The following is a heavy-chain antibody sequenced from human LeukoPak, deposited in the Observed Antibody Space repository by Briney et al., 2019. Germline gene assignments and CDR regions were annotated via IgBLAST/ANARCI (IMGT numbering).Heavy chain of an antibody. Sequence: GGSLRLSCAASGFTFSSYWMSWVRQAPGKGLEWVANIKQDGSEKYYVDPVKGRFTISRDNAKNSLYLQMNSLRAEDTAVYYCARDLESEWELQYYFDYWGQGTLVTVSS. V-gene: IGHV3-7*01. CDR1: GFTFSSYW. CDR2: IKQDGSEK. D-gene: IGHD1-26*01. CDR3: ARDLESEWELQYYFDY. J-gene: IGHJ4*02.